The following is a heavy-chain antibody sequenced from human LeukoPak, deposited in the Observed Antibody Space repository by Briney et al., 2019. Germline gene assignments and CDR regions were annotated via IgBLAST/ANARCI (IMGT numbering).Heavy chain of an antibody. CDR3: ARDQGSGSDYYGMDV. CDR2: ISSSSSTV. V-gene: IGHV3-48*01. D-gene: IGHD5-12*01. Sequence: GGSLRLSCAASGFTFSSYSMNWVRQAPGKGLEWVSYISSSSSTVYYADSVKGRFTISRDNAKNSLYLQMNSLRAEDTALYYCARDQGSGSDYYGMDVWGQGTTVTVSS. J-gene: IGHJ6*02. CDR1: GFTFSSYS.